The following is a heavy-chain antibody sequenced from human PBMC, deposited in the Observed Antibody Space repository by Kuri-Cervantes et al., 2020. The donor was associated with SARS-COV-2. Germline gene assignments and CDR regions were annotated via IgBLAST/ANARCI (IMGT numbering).Heavy chain of an antibody. V-gene: IGHV4-39*07. J-gene: IGHJ5*02. CDR1: GGSISSSSYY. CDR3: ARGLENWFDP. Sequence: SETLSLTCTVPGGSISSSSYYWGWIRQPPGKGLEWIGSIYYSGSTYYNPSLKSRVTISVDTSKNQFSLKLSSVTAADTAVYYCARGLENWFDPWGQGTLVTVSS. CDR2: IYYSGST.